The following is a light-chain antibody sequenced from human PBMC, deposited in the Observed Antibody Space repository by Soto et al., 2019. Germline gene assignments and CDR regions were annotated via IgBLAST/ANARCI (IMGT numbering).Light chain of an antibody. V-gene: IGKV3-11*01. CDR2: AAS. J-gene: IGKJ1*01. CDR1: QSVSSY. CDR3: QQRSAWPRT. Sequence: EIVLTQSPATLSLSPGERATLSCMASQSVSSYLAWFQQKPGQAPRLLIYAASNRATGIPARFSGSGSGTDFTLTISSLEPEDFAVYYCQQRSAWPRTFGQGTKVEIK.